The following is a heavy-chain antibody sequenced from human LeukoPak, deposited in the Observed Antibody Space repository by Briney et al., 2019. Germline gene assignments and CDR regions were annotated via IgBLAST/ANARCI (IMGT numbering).Heavy chain of an antibody. Sequence: GASVKVSCKASGGTFSSYAISWVRQAPGQGLEWMGIINPSGGSTSYAQKFQGRVTMTRDTSTSTVYMELSSLRSEDTAVYYCARTTVTWYDYWGQGTLDTVSS. D-gene: IGHD4-17*01. CDR2: INPSGGST. V-gene: IGHV1-46*01. J-gene: IGHJ4*02. CDR3: ARTTVTWYDY. CDR1: GGTFSSYA.